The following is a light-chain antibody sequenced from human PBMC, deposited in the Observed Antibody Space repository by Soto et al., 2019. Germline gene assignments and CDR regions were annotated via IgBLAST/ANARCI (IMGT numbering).Light chain of an antibody. CDR1: HDVSRN. J-gene: IGKJ4*01. Sequence: DIQMTQSPSSLSASVGDRVTIACRSSHDVSRNLNWLQQKRGEAPKLLYYDASKLERGLPSRFSGSGCGTDFILTMSGLQPEDVATYYCQQYSSMLSFGGGT. CDR3: QQYSSMLS. V-gene: IGKV1-33*01. CDR2: DAS.